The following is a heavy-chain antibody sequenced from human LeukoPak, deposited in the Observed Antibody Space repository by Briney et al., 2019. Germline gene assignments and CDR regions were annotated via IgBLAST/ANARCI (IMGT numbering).Heavy chain of an antibody. CDR1: GFTFSSHW. CDR3: ARAGYDYVWGSYRHDLDY. Sequence: GGSLRLSCAASGFTFSSHWMHWVRQAPGKGLVWVSRINNDGSSISYADSVKGRFTISRDNSKNTLYLQMNSLRAEDTAVYYCARAGYDYVWGSYRHDLDYWGQGTLVTVSS. D-gene: IGHD3-16*02. CDR2: INNDGSSI. V-gene: IGHV3-74*01. J-gene: IGHJ4*02.